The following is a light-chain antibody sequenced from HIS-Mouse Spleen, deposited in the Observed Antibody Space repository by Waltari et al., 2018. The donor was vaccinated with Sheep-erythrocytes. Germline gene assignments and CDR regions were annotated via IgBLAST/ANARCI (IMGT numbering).Light chain of an antibody. V-gene: IGLV1-44*01. CDR1: SSNIGSNT. CDR3: AAWDDSLNGYV. J-gene: IGLJ1*01. Sequence: QSVLTQPPSASGTPGQRVTISCSGSSSNIGSNTVNWHQQLPGTAPKLHIYSNNLRPSGVPDRFSGSKSGTSASLAISGLQSEDEADYYCAAWDDSLNGYVFGTGTKVTVL. CDR2: SNN.